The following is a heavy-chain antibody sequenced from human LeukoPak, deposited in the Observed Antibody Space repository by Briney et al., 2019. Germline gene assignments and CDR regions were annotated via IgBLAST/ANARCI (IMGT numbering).Heavy chain of an antibody. CDR2: ISSSSSYI. D-gene: IGHD3-22*01. Sequence: GGSLRLSCAASGFTSSSYSMNWVRQAPGKGLEWVSSISSSSSYIYYADSVKGRFTISRDNAKNSLYLQMNSLRAEDTAVYYCARDLLDYYDSSGYYFDYWGQGTLVTVSS. CDR1: GFTSSSYS. J-gene: IGHJ4*02. CDR3: ARDLLDYYDSSGYYFDY. V-gene: IGHV3-21*01.